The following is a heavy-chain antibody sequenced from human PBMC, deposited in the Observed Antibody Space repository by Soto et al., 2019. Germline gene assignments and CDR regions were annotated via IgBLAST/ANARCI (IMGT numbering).Heavy chain of an antibody. CDR1: GFTFNIYA. CDR3: AKDRYLDHDSRGYLFDN. Sequence: EVQLLESGGDLIQPGGSLRLSCAASGFTFNIYAMTWVRQAPGKGLEWVSAISRYGDITYYADSVEGRFSISRHNSKNTLYLQMHSLRAEDTSVYYCAKDRYLDHDSRGYLFDNWGQGTVVTVSS. D-gene: IGHD3-22*01. J-gene: IGHJ4*02. V-gene: IGHV3-23*01. CDR2: ISRYGDIT.